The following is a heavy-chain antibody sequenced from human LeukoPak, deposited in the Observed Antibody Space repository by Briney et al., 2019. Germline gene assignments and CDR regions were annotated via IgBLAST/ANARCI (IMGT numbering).Heavy chain of an antibody. Sequence: GGSLRLSCVVSGFTFSDFHMSWLRQAPGKGLEWISYITNSGSDIEYADSVKGRFTISWDNAKNSLYLQMNSLRAEDTAVYYCAKDPVNWGQDSGTFDIWGQGTMVTVSS. CDR1: GFTFSDFH. D-gene: IGHD3-16*01. J-gene: IGHJ3*02. V-gene: IGHV3-11*04. CDR2: ITNSGSDI. CDR3: AKDPVNWGQDSGTFDI.